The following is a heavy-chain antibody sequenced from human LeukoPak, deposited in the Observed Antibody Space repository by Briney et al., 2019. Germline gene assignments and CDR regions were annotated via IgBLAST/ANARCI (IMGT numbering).Heavy chain of an antibody. D-gene: IGHD3-22*01. V-gene: IGHV4-38-2*02. CDR1: GYSISSCYY. CDR2: IYHSGST. J-gene: IGHJ3*02. Sequence: PSETLSLTCAVSGYSISSCYYWGWIRQPPGKGLEWIGGIYHSGSTYYNPSLKSRVTISVDTSKNQFSLKLSSVTAADTAVYYCKRDRSDYYDSSGHDAFDIWGQGTMVTVSS. CDR3: KRDRSDYYDSSGHDAFDI.